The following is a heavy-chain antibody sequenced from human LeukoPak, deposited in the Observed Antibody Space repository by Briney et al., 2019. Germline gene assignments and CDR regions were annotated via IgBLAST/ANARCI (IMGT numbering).Heavy chain of an antibody. Sequence: SETLSLTCTVSGGSISSSSYYWGWIRQPPGKGLEWIGSIYYSGSTYYNPSLKSRVTISVDTSKNQFSLKLSSVTAADTAVYYCARGRRGSGSYYQPYDYWGQGTLVTVSS. J-gene: IGHJ4*02. D-gene: IGHD1-26*01. V-gene: IGHV4-39*07. CDR1: GGSISSSSYY. CDR2: IYYSGST. CDR3: ARGRRGSGSYYQPYDY.